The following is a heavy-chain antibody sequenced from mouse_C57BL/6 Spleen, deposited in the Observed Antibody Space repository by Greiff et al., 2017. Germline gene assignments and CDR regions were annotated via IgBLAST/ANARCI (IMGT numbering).Heavy chain of an antibody. CDR3: ARRIYDGYYHAMDY. CDR2: IYPGSGST. J-gene: IGHJ4*01. Sequence: QVQLQQPGAELVKPGASVKMSCKDSGYTFTSYWITWVKQRPGQGLEWIGDIYPGSGSTNYNEKFKSKATLTVDTSSSTAYMQLSSLTSEDSAVYYCARRIYDGYYHAMDYWGQGTSVTVSS. D-gene: IGHD2-3*01. CDR1: GYTFTSYW. V-gene: IGHV1-55*01.